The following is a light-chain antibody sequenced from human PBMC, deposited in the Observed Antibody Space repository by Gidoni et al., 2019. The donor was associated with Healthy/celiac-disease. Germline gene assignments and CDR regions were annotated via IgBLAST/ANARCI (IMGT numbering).Light chain of an antibody. Sequence: EIVLTPSPGTLSLSPGERATLSCRASQSVSSSYLAWYQQKPGQAPRLLIYGASSRATGIPDRFSGSGSGTDFTLTISRLEPEDFAVYYCQQYGSAFTFGGXTKVEIK. J-gene: IGKJ4*01. V-gene: IGKV3-20*01. CDR1: QSVSSSY. CDR2: GAS. CDR3: QQYGSAFT.